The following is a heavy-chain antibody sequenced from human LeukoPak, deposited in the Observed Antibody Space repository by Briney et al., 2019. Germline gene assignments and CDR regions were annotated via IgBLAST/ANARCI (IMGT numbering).Heavy chain of an antibody. CDR1: GYTFTSYD. V-gene: IGHV1-8*01. J-gene: IGHJ6*02. D-gene: IGHD6-13*01. Sequence: GASVEVSCKASGYTFTSYDINWVRQATGQGLEWMGWMNPNSGNTGYAQKFQGRVTMTRNTSISTAYMELSSLRSEDTAVYYCARINAAWYYYGMDVWGQGTTVTVSS. CDR3: ARINAAWYYYGMDV. CDR2: MNPNSGNT.